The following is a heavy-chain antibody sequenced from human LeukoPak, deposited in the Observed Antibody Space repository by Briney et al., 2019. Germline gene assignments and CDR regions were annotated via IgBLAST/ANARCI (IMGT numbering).Heavy chain of an antibody. D-gene: IGHD1-26*01. CDR3: AKDKGWGYSSYDYYGMDV. CDR2: ISGSGGST. Sequence: GGSLRLSCAASGFIFSSYAMSWVRQAPGKGLEWVSGISGSGGSTYYADSVKGRFTISRDISKNTLYVQMNSLRAEDAAVYYCAKDKGWGYSSYDYYGMDVWGQGTTVTVSS. J-gene: IGHJ6*02. V-gene: IGHV3-23*01. CDR1: GFIFSSYA.